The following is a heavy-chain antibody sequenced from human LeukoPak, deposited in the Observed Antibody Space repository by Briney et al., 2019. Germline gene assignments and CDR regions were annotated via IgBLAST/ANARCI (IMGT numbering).Heavy chain of an antibody. CDR1: GFTFSSYS. CDR2: ISSSSNYI. D-gene: IGHD3-22*01. J-gene: IGHJ6*02. CDR3: AKDFPHYYESSHGMDA. V-gene: IGHV3-21*01. Sequence: GGSLRLSCAASGFTFSSYSMNWVRQAPGKGLEWVSSISSSSNYIYHADSLKGRFTISRDNAKNLLYLQMNSLRAEDAAVYYCAKDFPHYYESSHGMDAWGQGTTVTVSS.